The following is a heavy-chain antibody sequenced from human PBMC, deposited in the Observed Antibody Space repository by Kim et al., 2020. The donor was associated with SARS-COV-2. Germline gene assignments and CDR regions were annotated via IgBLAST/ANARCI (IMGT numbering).Heavy chain of an antibody. CDR1: GGSISSYY. J-gene: IGHJ5*02. D-gene: IGHD5-12*01. V-gene: IGHV4-4*07. CDR3: AREAREAWPKDKKNWFDP. CDR2: IYTSGST. Sequence: SETLSLTCTVSGGSISSYYWSWIRQPAGKGLEWIGRIYTSGSTNYNPSLKSRVTMSVDTSKNQFSLKLSSVTAADTAVYYCAREAREAWPKDKKNWFDPWGQGTLVTVSS.